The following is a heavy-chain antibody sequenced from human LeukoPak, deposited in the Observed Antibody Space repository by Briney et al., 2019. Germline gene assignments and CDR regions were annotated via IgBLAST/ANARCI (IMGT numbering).Heavy chain of an antibody. CDR1: GGTFSSYA. CDR2: IIPIFGTA. D-gene: IGHD5-18*01. Sequence: ASVKVSCKASGGTFSSYATSWVRQAPGQGLEWMGGIIPIFGTANYAQKFQGRVTITTDESTSTAYMELSSLRSEDTAVYYCARDLGEIQLWLRGWFDPWGQGTLVTVSS. CDR3: ARDLGEIQLWLRGWFDP. J-gene: IGHJ5*02. V-gene: IGHV1-69*05.